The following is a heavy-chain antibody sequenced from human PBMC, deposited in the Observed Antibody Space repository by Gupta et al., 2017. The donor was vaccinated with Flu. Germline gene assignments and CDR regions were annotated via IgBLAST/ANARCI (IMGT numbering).Heavy chain of an antibody. J-gene: IGHJ5*02. Sequence: EVQLLESGGGLVQPGGSLRLSCAASGFTFSSYAMSWVRQAPGKGLEWGSAISGSGGRTYYADSVKGRFTISRDNSKNTLYLQMNRLRAEETAVYYCAKDGRTALLGSVFDPWGQGTLVTVSS. V-gene: IGHV3-23*01. CDR1: GFTFSSYA. CDR3: AKDGRTALLGSVFDP. D-gene: IGHD2-21*02. CDR2: ISGSGGRT.